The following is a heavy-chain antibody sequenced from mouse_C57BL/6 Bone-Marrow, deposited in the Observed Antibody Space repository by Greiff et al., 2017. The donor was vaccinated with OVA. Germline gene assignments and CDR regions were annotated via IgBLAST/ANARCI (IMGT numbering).Heavy chain of an antibody. CDR3: ARDYYGSSYVTY. Sequence: EVNVVESGGGLVKPGGSLKLSCAASGFTFSDYGMHWVRQAPEKGLEWVAYISGGSSTIYYADTVKGRFTISRDNDKNTLFMQMTSLRSEDTAMYYCARDYYGSSYVTYWGQGTLVTVSA. CDR2: ISGGSSTI. D-gene: IGHD1-1*01. V-gene: IGHV5-17*01. J-gene: IGHJ3*01. CDR1: GFTFSDYG.